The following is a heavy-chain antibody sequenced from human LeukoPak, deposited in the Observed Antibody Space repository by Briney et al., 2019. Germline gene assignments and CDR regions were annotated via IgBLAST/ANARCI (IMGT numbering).Heavy chain of an antibody. CDR2: ISADGTST. CDR1: RITSDDFG. J-gene: IGHJ4*02. Sequence: PGGSLRLSCATSRITSDDFGIHWVRQAPGKGLEWFCFISADGTSTFYADSVRCRFTISRDNSKNSLYLQMNSLRTEDTAFYYCAKETDNWGQGTLVTVSS. V-gene: IGHV3-43*02. CDR3: AKETDN.